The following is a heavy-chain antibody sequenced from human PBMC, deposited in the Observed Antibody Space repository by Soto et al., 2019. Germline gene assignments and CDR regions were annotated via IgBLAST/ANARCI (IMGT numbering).Heavy chain of an antibody. D-gene: IGHD5-12*01. CDR1: GGSISGYY. CDR3: ARAGRDGYNGLLDY. V-gene: IGHV4-59*01. CDR2: IYYTGST. Sequence: SETLSLTCTASGGSISGYYWNWILQPPGKGLELIGYIYYTGSTNSNPSLKSRVTISVDTSKNQFSLKLRSVTAADTAVYYCARAGRDGYNGLLDYWGQGTLVTVSS. J-gene: IGHJ4*02.